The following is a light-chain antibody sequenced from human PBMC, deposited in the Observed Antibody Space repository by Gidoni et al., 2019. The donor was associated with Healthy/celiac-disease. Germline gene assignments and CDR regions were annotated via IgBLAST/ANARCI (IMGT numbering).Light chain of an antibody. CDR1: QRVSSY. CDR2: DAS. V-gene: IGKV3-11*01. CDR3: QQRSNWPLT. J-gene: IGKJ4*01. Sequence: EIVLTQSPATLSLSPVERATLSCRASQRVSSYLAWYQQKPGQAPKPLIYDASNRATGIPARFSGSGSGTDFTLTISSLEPEDFAVYYCQQRSNWPLTFGGGTKVEIK.